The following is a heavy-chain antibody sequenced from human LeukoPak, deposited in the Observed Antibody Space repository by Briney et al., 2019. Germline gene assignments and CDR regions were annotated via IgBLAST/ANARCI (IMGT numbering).Heavy chain of an antibody. V-gene: IGHV1-69*13. CDR2: IIPIFGTA. D-gene: IGHD3-22*01. J-gene: IGHJ4*02. CDR1: GGTFSSYA. CDR3: ARDREGYYDSSGYANFDY. Sequence: ASVKVSCKASGGTFSSYAISWVRQAPGQGLEWMGGIIPIFGTANYAQKFQGRVTITADESTSTAYMELRSLRSDDTAVYYCARDREGYYDSSGYANFDYWGQGTLVTVSS.